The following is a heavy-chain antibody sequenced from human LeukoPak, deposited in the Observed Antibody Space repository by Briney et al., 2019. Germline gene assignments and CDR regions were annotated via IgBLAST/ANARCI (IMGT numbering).Heavy chain of an antibody. J-gene: IGHJ4*02. CDR2: IYYSGST. CDR3: ATLPYCSSTSCYGGAPYYFDY. D-gene: IGHD2-2*01. V-gene: IGHV4-39*01. Sequence: PSETLSLTCTVSGGSISSSSYYRGWIRQPPGKGLEWIGSIYYSGSTYYNPSLKSRVTISVDTSKNQFSLKLSSVTAADTAVYYCATLPYCSSTSCYGGAPYYFDYWGQGTLVTVSS. CDR1: GGSISSSSYY.